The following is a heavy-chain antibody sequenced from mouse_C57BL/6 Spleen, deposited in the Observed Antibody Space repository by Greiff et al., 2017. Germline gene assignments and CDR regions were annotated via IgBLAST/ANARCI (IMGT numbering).Heavy chain of an antibody. CDR3: ARDGNRYFDV. V-gene: IGHV5-6*01. CDR1: GFTFSSYG. J-gene: IGHJ1*03. Sequence: EVHLVESGGDLVKPGGSLKLSCAASGFTFSSYGMSWVRQTPDKRLEWVATISSGGSYTYYPDSVKGRFTISRDNAKNTLYLQMSSLKSEDTAMYYCARDGNRYFDVWGTGTTVTVSS. CDR2: ISSGGSYT. D-gene: IGHD2-1*01.